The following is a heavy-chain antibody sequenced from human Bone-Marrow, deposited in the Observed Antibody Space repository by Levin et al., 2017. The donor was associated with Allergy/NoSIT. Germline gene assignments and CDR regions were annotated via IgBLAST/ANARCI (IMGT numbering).Heavy chain of an antibody. CDR3: AIHRGGRSSWPFDY. CDR1: GASISSGDYY. V-gene: IGHV4-30-4*01. J-gene: IGHJ4*02. CDR2: IYHSGYT. D-gene: IGHD6-13*01. Sequence: SETLSLTCTVSGASISSGDYYWTWIHQPPGKGLEWIGYIYHSGYTYYNPSLQSRVTISIDTSKNQFSLNLSSVTAADTAVYYCAIHRGGRSSWPFDYWGQGTLVTVSS.